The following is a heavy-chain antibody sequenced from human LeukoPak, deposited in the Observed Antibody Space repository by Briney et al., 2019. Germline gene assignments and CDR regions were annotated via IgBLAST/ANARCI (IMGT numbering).Heavy chain of an antibody. D-gene: IGHD2-15*01. V-gene: IGHV3-64D*06. J-gene: IGHJ4*02. CDR3: VKESIGYCSGGSCY. Sequence: GVSLRLSCSASGFTFSSYAMHWVRQAPGKGLEYVSDISSNGGSTYYADSVKGRYTISRDNSKNTLYLQMSSLRAEDTAVYYCVKESIGYCSGGSCYWGQGTLVTVSS. CDR2: ISSNGGST. CDR1: GFTFSSYA.